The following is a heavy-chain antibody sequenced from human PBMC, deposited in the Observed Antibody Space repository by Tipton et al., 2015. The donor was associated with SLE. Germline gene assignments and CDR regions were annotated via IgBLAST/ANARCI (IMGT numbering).Heavy chain of an antibody. D-gene: IGHD3-3*01. CDR1: GGSISSSSYY. J-gene: IGHJ5*02. CDR2: IYYSGST. V-gene: IGHV4-39*07. CDR3: ARVGPPGVDWFDP. Sequence: TLSLTCTVSGGSISSSSYYWGWIRQPPGKGLEWIGSIYYSGSTNYNPSLKSRVTISVDTSKNQFSLKLSSVTAADTAVYYCARVGPPGVDWFDPWGQGTLVTVSS.